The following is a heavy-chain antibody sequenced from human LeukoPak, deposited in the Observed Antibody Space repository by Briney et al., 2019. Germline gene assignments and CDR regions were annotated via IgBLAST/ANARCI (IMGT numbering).Heavy chain of an antibody. Sequence: GGSLRLSCAASGFTFSSSWMTWVRQAPGKGLEWVAHIKEDGNEEYYVDSVKGRFTISRDNAKNSLYLQMNSLRDEDTAVYYCARRLLGPMDVWGQGTTVTVSS. V-gene: IGHV3-7*04. CDR1: GFTFSSSW. J-gene: IGHJ6*02. CDR3: ARRLLGPMDV. CDR2: IKEDGNEE. D-gene: IGHD2/OR15-2a*01.